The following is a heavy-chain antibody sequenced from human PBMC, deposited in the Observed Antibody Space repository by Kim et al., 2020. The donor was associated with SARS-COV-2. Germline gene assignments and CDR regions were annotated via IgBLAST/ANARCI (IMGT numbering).Heavy chain of an antibody. CDR2: ISAGGGRT. D-gene: IGHD4-17*01. CDR3: AKLLSVTTDYYYGMDV. J-gene: IGHJ6*02. Sequence: GGSLRLSCAASGFTFSSYPMRWVRQAPGQGLEWVSSISAGGGRTYYPDSVKGRFTISRDNSKNTLYLQMNSLRAEDTAVYYCAKLLSVTTDYYYGMDVWGQGTPVTVSS. CDR1: GFTFSSYP. V-gene: IGHV3-23*01.